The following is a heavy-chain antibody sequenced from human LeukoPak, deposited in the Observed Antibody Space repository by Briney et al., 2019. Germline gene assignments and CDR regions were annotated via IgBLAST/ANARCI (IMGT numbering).Heavy chain of an antibody. CDR2: ISGGGGST. CDR3: AKGSDYDPPYYYYYMDV. D-gene: IGHD5-12*01. CDR1: GFTFSSYA. V-gene: IGHV3-23*01. J-gene: IGHJ6*03. Sequence: GGSLRLSCAASGFTFSSYAMSWVRQAPGKGLDWVSGISGGGGSTYYADSVKGRFTISRDNSKNTLYLQMNSLRAKDTAVYYCAKGSDYDPPYYYYYMDVWGKGTTVTVSS.